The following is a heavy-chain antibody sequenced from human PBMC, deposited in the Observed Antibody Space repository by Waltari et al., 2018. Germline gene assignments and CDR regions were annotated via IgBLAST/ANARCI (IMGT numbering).Heavy chain of an antibody. CDR2: IDYSGST. V-gene: IGHV4-34*01. Sequence: QVQIQQWGAGLLKSSETLSLTGAVYGGSFSGYYWSWFRQPPGKGLEWIGDIDYSGSTNYSPSLESRVTISVDTSKNQFSLRLTSVTGADTSVYYCARGRLRAGFDSWGHGTLVTVSS. J-gene: IGHJ5*01. CDR3: ARGRLRAGFDS. CDR1: GGSFSGYY. D-gene: IGHD3-16*01.